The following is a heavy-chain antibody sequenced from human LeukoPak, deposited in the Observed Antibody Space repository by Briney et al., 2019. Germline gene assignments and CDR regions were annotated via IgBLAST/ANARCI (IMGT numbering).Heavy chain of an antibody. CDR2: LYYSGST. J-gene: IGHJ4*02. Sequence: PSETLSLTCTVSGGSISSYYWSWIRQPPGKGLEWIGYLYYSGSTNYNPSLKSRVTISVDTSKNQFSLKLSSVTAADTAVYYCARQVDYYDSSSFDYWGQGTLVTVSS. CDR1: GGSISSYY. D-gene: IGHD3-22*01. CDR3: ARQVDYYDSSSFDY. V-gene: IGHV4-59*08.